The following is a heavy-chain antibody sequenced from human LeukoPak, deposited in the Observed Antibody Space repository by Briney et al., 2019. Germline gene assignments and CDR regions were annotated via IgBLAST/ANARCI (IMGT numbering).Heavy chain of an antibody. J-gene: IGHJ4*02. CDR3: ARGLHSGSYPGLFDY. CDR1: GYSFTSYW. Sequence: GESLKISCKGSGYSFTSYWIGWVRQMPGKGLEWMGIIYPGDSDTRYSPSFQGQVTISADKSISTAYLQWSSLKASDTAMYYCARGLHSGSYPGLFDYWGQGTLVTVSS. CDR2: IYPGDSDT. V-gene: IGHV5-51*01. D-gene: IGHD1-26*01.